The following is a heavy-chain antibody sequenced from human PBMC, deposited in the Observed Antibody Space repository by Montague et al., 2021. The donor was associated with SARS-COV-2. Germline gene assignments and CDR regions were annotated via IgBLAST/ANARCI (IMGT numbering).Heavy chain of an antibody. Sequence: PAPVKPTQTLTLTCTFSGFSLNTSGAGVGWVRQPPGKALEWLALIYWDDDKRYSPSLKSRSTISKDTTKNEVVLTVASMDPVDTATYYCARYGDYGSWFDPWGQGTLVTVSS. D-gene: IGHD4-17*01. CDR3: ARYGDYGSWFDP. V-gene: IGHV2-5*02. J-gene: IGHJ5*02. CDR1: GFSLNTSGAG. CDR2: IYWDDDK.